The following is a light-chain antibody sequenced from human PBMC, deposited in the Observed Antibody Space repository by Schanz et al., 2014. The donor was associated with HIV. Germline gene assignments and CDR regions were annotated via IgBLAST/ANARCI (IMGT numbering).Light chain of an antibody. J-gene: IGKJ5*01. V-gene: IGKV1-9*01. CDR3: QQAHTFPIT. CDR1: QDISTY. CDR2: AAS. Sequence: DIQLSQSPSFLSASVGDRVTVTCRASQDISTYLAWYQQKPGKAPNLLIYAASTLHTGVPLRFSGSGSGTDFTLTISSLQPEDFGTYYCQQAHTFPITFGQGTRLE.